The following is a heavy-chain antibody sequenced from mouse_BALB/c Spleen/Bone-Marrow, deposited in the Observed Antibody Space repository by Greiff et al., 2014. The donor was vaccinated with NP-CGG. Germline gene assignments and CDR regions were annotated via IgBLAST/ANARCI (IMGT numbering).Heavy chain of an antibody. CDR3: ARKVWYYAMDY. J-gene: IGHJ4*01. V-gene: IGHV1-14*01. D-gene: IGHD2-10*02. Sequence: EVQLQQSGPELVKPGASVKMSCKASGCTFTSYVMHWVKQKPGQGLEWIGYINPYNDGTKYNEKFKGKATLTSDKSSSTGYMELSSLTSEDSAVYYCARKVWYYAMDYWGQGTSVTVSS. CDR1: GCTFTSYV. CDR2: INPYNDGT.